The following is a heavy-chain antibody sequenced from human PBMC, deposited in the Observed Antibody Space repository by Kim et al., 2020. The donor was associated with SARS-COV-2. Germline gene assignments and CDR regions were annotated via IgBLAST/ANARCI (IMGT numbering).Heavy chain of an antibody. CDR2: IYYSGST. D-gene: IGHD6-19*01. CDR3: ARDGRKQWLEFDY. V-gene: IGHV4-39*07. CDR1: GGSISSSSYY. J-gene: IGHJ4*02. Sequence: SETLSLTCTVSGGSISSSSYYWGWIRQPPGKGLEWIGSIYYSGSTYYNPSLKSRVTISVDTSKNQFSLKLSSVTAADTAVYYCARDGRKQWLEFDYWGQGTLVTVSS.